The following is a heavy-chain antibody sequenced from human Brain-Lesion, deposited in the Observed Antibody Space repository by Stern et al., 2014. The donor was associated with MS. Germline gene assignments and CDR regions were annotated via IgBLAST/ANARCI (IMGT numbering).Heavy chain of an antibody. CDR1: GYRFTSNW. D-gene: IGHD6-6*01. CDR3: ARRGDSSSSVFDY. CDR2: IWPGDSDT. J-gene: IGHJ4*02. V-gene: IGHV5-51*01. Sequence: EVQLVESVAEVKKPGESLKISCKGSGYRFTSNWIGWVRQMPGKGLEWIGIIWPGDSDTRYSPSFQGQVTISADKSISTAYLQWSSLQASDTAMYYCARRGDSSSSVFDYWGQGTLVIVSS.